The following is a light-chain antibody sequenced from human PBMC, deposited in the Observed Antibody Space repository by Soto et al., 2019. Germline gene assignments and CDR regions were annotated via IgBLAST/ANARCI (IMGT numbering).Light chain of an antibody. J-gene: IGKJ2*03. V-gene: IGKV3-15*01. Sequence: DIVMTQSPATLSVSPGEGATVSCRASQSVNSNLAWYQQKPGQAPRLLIYGAATSATGIPARFSGSGSGTEYTLSTSSLQSEDYIVSYCQQDYKSPSSYSLGHRTKLELK. CDR3: QQDYKSPSSYS. CDR2: GAA. CDR1: QSVNSN.